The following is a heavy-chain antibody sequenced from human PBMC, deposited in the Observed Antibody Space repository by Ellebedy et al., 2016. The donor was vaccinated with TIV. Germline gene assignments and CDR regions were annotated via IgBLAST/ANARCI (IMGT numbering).Heavy chain of an antibody. CDR1: GFTFNSYA. V-gene: IGHV3-72*01. Sequence: GESLKISCAASGFTFNSYAMHWVRQAPGKGLEWVGHTRNRANSYTTEYAASVKGRFTISSDDSNNSLYLQMNSLRAEDTAIYFCARDPVGVGPAFDVWGQGTMVTVSS. CDR3: ARDPVGVGPAFDV. CDR2: TRNRANSYTT. J-gene: IGHJ3*01. D-gene: IGHD4-23*01.